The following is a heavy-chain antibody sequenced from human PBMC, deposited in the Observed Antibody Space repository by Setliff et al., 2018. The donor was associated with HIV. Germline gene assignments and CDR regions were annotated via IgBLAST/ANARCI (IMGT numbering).Heavy chain of an antibody. J-gene: IGHJ5*02. CDR2: IYYSGST. CDR3: ARHPPNLDWLDP. V-gene: IGHV4-39*01. CDR1: GGSISTSTYY. Sequence: PSETLSLTCTVSGGSISTSTYYWGWIRQPPRKGLEWIGSIYYSGSTYYNSSLQSRVTISVDTSKNQFSLKVNSVTAADTAVYYCARHPPNLDWLDPWGQGTLGTGSS.